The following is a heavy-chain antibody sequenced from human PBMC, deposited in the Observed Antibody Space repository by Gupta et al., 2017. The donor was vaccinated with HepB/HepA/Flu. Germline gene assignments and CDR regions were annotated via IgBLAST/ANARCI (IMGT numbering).Heavy chain of an antibody. CDR2: ITWNSGSK. D-gene: IGHD2-15*01. CDR3: ARAMGYCHSGMCPKNAFDS. J-gene: IGHJ4*02. CDR1: GFNFDDHD. Sequence: EVHLVESGGGLVQPGRSLRLPCATSGFNFDDHDMPWVRQALGKGLEWLSGITWNSGSKEYADSVKGRFTISRDNAKNSVYLQMDSLRVEDTALYYCARAMGYCHSGMCPKNAFDSWGQGTLVTVSS. V-gene: IGHV3-9*01.